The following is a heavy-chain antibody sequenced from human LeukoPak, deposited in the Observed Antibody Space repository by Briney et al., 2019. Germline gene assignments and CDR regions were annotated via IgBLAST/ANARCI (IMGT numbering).Heavy chain of an antibody. CDR3: ARDNTVITGFDY. CDR2: IYRGGST. D-gene: IGHD4-17*01. CDR1: GYSISSAYY. Sequence: SETLSLTCTVSGYSISSAYYWGWIRQPPGKGLEWIGIIYRGGSTYYNTSLKSQVTISVDTSNNQLSLKLSSVTAADTAVYYCARDNTVITGFDYWGQGTLVTVSS. V-gene: IGHV4-38-2*02. J-gene: IGHJ4*02.